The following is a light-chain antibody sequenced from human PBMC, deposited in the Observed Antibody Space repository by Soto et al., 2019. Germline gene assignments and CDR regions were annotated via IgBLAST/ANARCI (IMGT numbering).Light chain of an antibody. J-gene: IGKJ1*01. V-gene: IGKV1-17*01. CDR1: QGIRND. Sequence: IQRTQSPSSLSASVGDRVTITCRASQGIRNDLGWYQQKTGKSPKLLIYAAYSLQSGVPSRFSGSGSGTEFTLTISSLQPDDVATYYCQHYNSYSEALGQGTKV. CDR3: QHYNSYSEA. CDR2: AAY.